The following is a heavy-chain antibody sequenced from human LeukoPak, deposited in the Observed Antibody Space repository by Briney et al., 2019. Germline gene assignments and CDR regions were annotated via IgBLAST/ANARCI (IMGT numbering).Heavy chain of an antibody. CDR1: GFTFSSYA. Sequence: AGGSLRLSCAASGFTFSSYAMSWVRQAPGKGLEWVSVIYGGGSTYYADSVKGRFTISRDNAKNSLYLQMNSLRAEDTAVYYCARVGFGELSAVFDYWGQGTLVTVSS. CDR3: ARVGFGELSAVFDY. V-gene: IGHV3-66*01. CDR2: IYGGGST. J-gene: IGHJ4*02. D-gene: IGHD3-10*01.